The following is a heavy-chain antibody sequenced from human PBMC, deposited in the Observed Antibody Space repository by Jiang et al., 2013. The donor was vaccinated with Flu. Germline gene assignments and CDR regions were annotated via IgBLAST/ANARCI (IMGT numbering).Heavy chain of an antibody. D-gene: IGHD3-3*01. CDR2: IDWDDDK. J-gene: IGHJ4*02. CDR1: GFSLSTSGMC. V-gene: IGHV2-70*12. Sequence: TLTCTFSGFSLSTSGMCVSWIRQPPGKALEWLALIDWDDDKYYSTSLKSRLTITKDTSKNQVVLTMTNMDPVDTATYYCAHLGTGIRFLEWLLAFDYWGQGTLVTVSS. CDR3: AHLGTGIRFLEWLLAFDY.